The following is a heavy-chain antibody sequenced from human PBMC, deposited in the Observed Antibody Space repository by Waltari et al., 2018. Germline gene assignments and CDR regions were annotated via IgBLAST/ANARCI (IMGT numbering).Heavy chain of an antibody. CDR3: ARQRLDRGDSFDF. J-gene: IGHJ4*02. D-gene: IGHD3-22*01. V-gene: IGHV4-38-2*02. Sequence: QVQLQESGPRLVKPSETLSLTCTVSEYSVSTGFYWGWVRKSPGKGLEWIGSIYHRGKTGYNPPLSSRVAVSMDMSKNQFSLRLTSVTAADTAVYYCARQRLDRGDSFDFWGQGALVTVSS. CDR2: IYHRGKT. CDR1: EYSVSTGFY.